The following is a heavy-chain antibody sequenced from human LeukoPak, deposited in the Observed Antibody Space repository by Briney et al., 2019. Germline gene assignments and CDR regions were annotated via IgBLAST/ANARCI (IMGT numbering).Heavy chain of an antibody. CDR3: ARDTRSLMDV. Sequence: GRSLRLSCAASGFTFSTYSMNRVRQAPGKGLEWLSYISSSSGTIYYADSVKGRFTISRDNAKNSLYLQMNSLRAEDTAVYYCARDTRSLMDVWGQGTTVTVSS. CDR2: ISSSSGTI. CDR1: GFTFSTYS. V-gene: IGHV3-48*01. D-gene: IGHD3-16*02. J-gene: IGHJ6*02.